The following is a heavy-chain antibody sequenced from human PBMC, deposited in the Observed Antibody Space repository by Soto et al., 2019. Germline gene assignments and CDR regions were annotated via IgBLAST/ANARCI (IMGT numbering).Heavy chain of an antibody. D-gene: IGHD2-21*01. Sequence: ASVKVSCKASGYTFSNYYMHWVRQVPGQGLEWIGIINPSGDTTSYAQKFQGWVTMTRDTSISTAYMELSRLRSDDTAVYYCARGGESSGYYFDYWGQGTLVTVS. CDR2: INPSGDTT. V-gene: IGHV1-46*01. CDR3: ARGGESSGYYFDY. CDR1: GYTFSNYY. J-gene: IGHJ4*02.